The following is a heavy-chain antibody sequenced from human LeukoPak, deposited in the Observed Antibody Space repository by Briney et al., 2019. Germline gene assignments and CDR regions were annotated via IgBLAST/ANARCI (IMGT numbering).Heavy chain of an antibody. Sequence: GGSLRLSCAASGFTFSSYGMSWVRQAPGKGLEWVSAISGSGGSTYYADSVKGRFTISRDNSKNTLYLQMNSLRAEDTAVYYCAKSPGSRKYDSSGYYHERRLYYYYYMDVWGKGTTVTISS. CDR2: ISGSGGST. CDR1: GFTFSSYG. D-gene: IGHD3-22*01. CDR3: AKSPGSRKYDSSGYYHERRLYYYYYMDV. V-gene: IGHV3-23*01. J-gene: IGHJ6*03.